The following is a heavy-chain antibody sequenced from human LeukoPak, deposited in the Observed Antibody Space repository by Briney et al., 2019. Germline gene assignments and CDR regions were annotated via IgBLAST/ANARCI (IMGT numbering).Heavy chain of an antibody. Sequence: GGSLRLSCAASGFTFSSYAMSWVRQAPGKGLEWVSAISGSGGSTYYADSEKGRFTISRDNSKNPLYLQMNSRRAEDTAVYCCARRFEFDYWGQGALVTVSS. D-gene: IGHD3-3*01. J-gene: IGHJ4*02. V-gene: IGHV3-23*01. CDR3: ARRFEFDY. CDR1: GFTFSSYA. CDR2: ISGSGGST.